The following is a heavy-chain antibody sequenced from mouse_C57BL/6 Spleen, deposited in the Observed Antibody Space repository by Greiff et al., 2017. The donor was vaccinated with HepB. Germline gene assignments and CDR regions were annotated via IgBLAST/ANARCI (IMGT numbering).Heavy chain of an antibody. CDR1: GYTFTNYW. Sequence: VQVVESGAELVRPGTSVKMSCKASGYTFTNYWIGWAKQRPGHGLEWIGDIYPGGGYTNYNEKFKGKATLTADKSSSTAYMQFSSLTSEDSAIYYCARGSDDGYYNFDYWGQGTTLTVSS. J-gene: IGHJ2*01. D-gene: IGHD2-3*01. V-gene: IGHV1-63*01. CDR3: ARGSDDGYYNFDY. CDR2: IYPGGGYT.